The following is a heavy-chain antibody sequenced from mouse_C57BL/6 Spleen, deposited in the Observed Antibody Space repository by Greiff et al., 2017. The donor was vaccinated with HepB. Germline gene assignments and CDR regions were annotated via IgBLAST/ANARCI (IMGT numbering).Heavy chain of an antibody. V-gene: IGHV1-61*01. Sequence: QVQLKQPGAELVRPGSSVKLSCKASGYTFTSYWMDWVKQRPGQGLEWIGNIYPSDSETHYNQKFKDKATLTVDKSSSTAYMQLSSLTSEDSAVYYCARFGVTRSAMDYWGQGTSVTVSS. CDR1: GYTFTSYW. CDR2: IYPSDSET. D-gene: IGHD2-2*01. CDR3: ARFGVTRSAMDY. J-gene: IGHJ4*01.